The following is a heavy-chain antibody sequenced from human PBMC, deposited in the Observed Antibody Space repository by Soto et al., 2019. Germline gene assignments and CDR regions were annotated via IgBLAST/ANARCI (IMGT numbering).Heavy chain of an antibody. Sequence: QVQLQESGPRLVKPSGPLSLTCAVSGGSISSSNWWSWVRQPPGKGLEWIGEIYHSGSTNYNTSLKIRVTISVDKSKIQLSLKLSSVTAADTAVYYCARDPGRSRSGEGYWGQGTLVTVSS. J-gene: IGHJ4*02. CDR2: IYHSGST. CDR3: ARDPGRSRSGEGY. CDR1: GGSISSSNW. D-gene: IGHD6-13*01. V-gene: IGHV4-4*02.